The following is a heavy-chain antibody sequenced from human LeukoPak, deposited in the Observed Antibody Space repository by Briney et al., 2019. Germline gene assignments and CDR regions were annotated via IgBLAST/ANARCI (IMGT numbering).Heavy chain of an antibody. J-gene: IGHJ3*02. Sequence: GGSLRLSCAASGFTFSSYAMSWVHQAPGKGLEWVSAISGSGGSTYYADSVKGRFTISRDNSKNTLYLQMNSLRAEDTAVYYCAKEDIVVVPAAPNDAFDIWGQGTMVAVSS. D-gene: IGHD2-2*01. V-gene: IGHV3-23*01. CDR1: GFTFSSYA. CDR3: AKEDIVVVPAAPNDAFDI. CDR2: ISGSGGST.